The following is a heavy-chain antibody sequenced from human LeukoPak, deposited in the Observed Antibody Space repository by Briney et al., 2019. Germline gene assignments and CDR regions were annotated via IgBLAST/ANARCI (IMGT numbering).Heavy chain of an antibody. CDR2: IDPSDSYT. V-gene: IGHV5-10-1*04. CDR3: ASVGYGDYGSRPNWFDP. Sequence: GESLKISCKGSGYSFTSYWISWVRQMHGKGLERIGRIDPSDSYTNYNPSFQGQLATSADKSISTAYLQWSSLEASDTAMYYCASVGYGDYGSRPNWFDPWGQGTLVTVSS. D-gene: IGHD4-17*01. J-gene: IGHJ5*02. CDR1: GYSFTSYW.